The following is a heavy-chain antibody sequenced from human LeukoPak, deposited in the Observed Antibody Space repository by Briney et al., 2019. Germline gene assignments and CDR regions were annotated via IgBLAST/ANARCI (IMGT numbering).Heavy chain of an antibody. Sequence: GGSLRLSCAASGFTFSSYGMHWVRQAPGKGLXXXXXXXYDGSNKYYADSVKGRFTISRDNSKNTLYLQMNSLRAEDTAVYYCAKVSAVVVVAAPSYGMDVWGKGTTVTVSS. D-gene: IGHD2-15*01. CDR2: XXYDGSNK. CDR3: AKVSAVVVVAAPSYGMDV. J-gene: IGHJ6*04. CDR1: GFTFSSYG. V-gene: IGHV3-30*18.